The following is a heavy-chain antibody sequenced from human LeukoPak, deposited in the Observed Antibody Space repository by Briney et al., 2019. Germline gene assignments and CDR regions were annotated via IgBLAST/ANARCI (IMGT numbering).Heavy chain of an antibody. Sequence: GGSLRLSCAASGFTFSSYGMHWVRQAPGKGLEWVAVISYDGSNKYYADSVKGRFTISRDNSKNTLYLQMNSLRAEDTAVYYCAREGEYYYDTNWFDPWGQGTLVTVSS. J-gene: IGHJ5*02. D-gene: IGHD3-22*01. V-gene: IGHV3-30*03. CDR1: GFTFSSYG. CDR3: AREGEYYYDTNWFDP. CDR2: ISYDGSNK.